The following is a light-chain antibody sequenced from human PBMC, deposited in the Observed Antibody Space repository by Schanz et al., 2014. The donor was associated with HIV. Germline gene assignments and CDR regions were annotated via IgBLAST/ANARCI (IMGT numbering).Light chain of an antibody. Sequence: QSVLTQPPSVSGAPGQRVTISCAGSSSNIGAGYDVHWYQQLPGTAPKLLIYSNNNRPSGVPDRFSGSKSGTSASLAITGLQAEDEADYYCTSYAGSNNLVFGGGTKLTVL. CDR3: TSYAGSNNLV. V-gene: IGLV1-40*01. CDR1: SSNIGAGYD. J-gene: IGLJ2*01. CDR2: SNN.